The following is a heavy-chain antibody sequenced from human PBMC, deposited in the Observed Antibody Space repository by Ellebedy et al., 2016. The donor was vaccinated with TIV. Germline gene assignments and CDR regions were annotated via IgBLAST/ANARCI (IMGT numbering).Heavy chain of an antibody. CDR1: GFTFTYTW. V-gene: IGHV3-21*01. D-gene: IGHD4-17*01. CDR2: ISTSSSYI. CDR3: ARKVPAPTTVPPNWYFDL. Sequence: PGGSLRLSCATSGFTFTYTWMHWIRQAPGKGLEWVSSISTSSSYIYYADSVKGRFAISRDNAKNSLYLQMNSLRAEDTAVYYCARKVPAPTTVPPNWYFDLWGRGTLVTVSS. J-gene: IGHJ2*01.